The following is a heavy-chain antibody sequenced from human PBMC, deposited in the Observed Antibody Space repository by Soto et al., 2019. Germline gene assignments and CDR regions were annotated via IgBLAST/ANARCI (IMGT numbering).Heavy chain of an antibody. Sequence: SVKVSCKASGGTFSSYAISWVRQAPGQGLEWMGGIIPIFGTANYAQKFQGRVTITADESTSTAYMELSSLRSEDTAVYYCALTYTDYYYYGMDVWGQGTTVTVSS. CDR2: IIPIFGTA. CDR3: ALTYTDYYYYGMDV. D-gene: IGHD3-9*01. V-gene: IGHV1-69*13. J-gene: IGHJ6*02. CDR1: GGTFSSYA.